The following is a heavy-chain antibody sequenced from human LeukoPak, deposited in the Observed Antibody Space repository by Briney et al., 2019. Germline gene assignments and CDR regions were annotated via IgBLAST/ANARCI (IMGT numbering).Heavy chain of an antibody. CDR3: AKTRPLDSSSWSHGDY. V-gene: IGHV3-23*01. CDR1: GFTFSSYA. J-gene: IGHJ4*02. Sequence: GGSLRLSCAASGFTFSSYAMSWVRQAPGKGLEWVSAISGSGDSTYYGDSVKGRFTISRDNSKNTLYLQMNSLKAEDTAVYYCAKTRPLDSSSWSHGDYWGQGTLVTVSS. CDR2: ISGSGDST. D-gene: IGHD6-13*01.